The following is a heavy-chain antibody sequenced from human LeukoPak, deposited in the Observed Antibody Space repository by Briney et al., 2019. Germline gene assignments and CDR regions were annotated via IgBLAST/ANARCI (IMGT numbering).Heavy chain of an antibody. CDR3: ARVRGYSYGFIPDY. CDR2: IYYSGST. D-gene: IGHD5-18*01. Sequence: SETLSLTCTVSGGSISSGDYYWSWIRQPPGKGLEWIGYIYYSGSTYYNPSLKSRVTISVDTSKNQFSLKLSSVTAADTAVYYCARVRGYSYGFIPDYWGQGTLVTVSS. V-gene: IGHV4-30-4*01. CDR1: GGSISSGDYY. J-gene: IGHJ4*02.